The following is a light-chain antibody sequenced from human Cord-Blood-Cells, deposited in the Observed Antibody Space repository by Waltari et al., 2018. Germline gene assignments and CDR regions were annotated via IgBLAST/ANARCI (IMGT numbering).Light chain of an antibody. CDR3: MQALQTRP. J-gene: IGKJ1*01. CDR1: QSLLHSNGYNY. Sequence: DIVMTQSPLSLPVTPGEPASISGRASQSLLHSNGYNYLDWFLQKPGQSPHLLIYLGSIRASGVPDRFSGSGSGTDFTLKMSREEAEDVGVDDCMQALQTRPCGNGAEVEIK. CDR2: LGS. V-gene: IGKV2-28*01.